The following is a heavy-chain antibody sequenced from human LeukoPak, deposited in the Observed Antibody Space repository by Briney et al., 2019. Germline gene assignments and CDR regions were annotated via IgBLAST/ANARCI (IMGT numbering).Heavy chain of an antibody. Sequence: GASVKVSCKASGYTFTSYHISWVRQAPGQGLEWMGWIRAYNGNTDYAQKLQDRVTVTTDTSTSTAYMELRSLRSDDTAVYYCARVVVPAAMGYYYYMDVWGKGTTVTVSS. CDR3: ARVVVPAAMGYYYYMDV. D-gene: IGHD2-2*01. CDR1: GYTFTSYH. J-gene: IGHJ6*03. V-gene: IGHV1-18*01. CDR2: IRAYNGNT.